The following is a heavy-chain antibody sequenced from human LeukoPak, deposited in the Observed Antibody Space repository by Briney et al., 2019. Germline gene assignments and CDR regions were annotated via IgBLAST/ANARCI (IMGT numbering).Heavy chain of an antibody. CDR1: GFTFTRYE. V-gene: IGHV3-48*03. J-gene: IGHJ6*04. Sequence: GGSLRLSCAASGFTFTRYEMNSVRQAPGPGLEWVSYISSSGSTIYYADSVKGRFIISRDNAKNSLYLQMNSLRAEDTAVYHCAELGITMIGGVWGKGTTVSISS. CDR2: ISSSGSTI. CDR3: AELGITMIGGV. D-gene: IGHD3-10*02.